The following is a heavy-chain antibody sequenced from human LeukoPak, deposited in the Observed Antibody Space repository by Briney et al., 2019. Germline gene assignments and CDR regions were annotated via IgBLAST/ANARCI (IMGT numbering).Heavy chain of an antibody. D-gene: IGHD6-19*01. J-gene: IGHJ5*02. CDR1: GSTFSSYA. CDR3: AKDFGSGWYEVWFDP. CDR2: ISGSGGST. Sequence: GGSLRLSCAASGSTFSSYAMSWVRQAPGKGLEWVSAISGSGGSTYYADSVKGRFTISRDNSKNTLYLQMSSLRAEDTAVYYCAKDFGSGWYEVWFDPWGQGTLVTVSS. V-gene: IGHV3-23*01.